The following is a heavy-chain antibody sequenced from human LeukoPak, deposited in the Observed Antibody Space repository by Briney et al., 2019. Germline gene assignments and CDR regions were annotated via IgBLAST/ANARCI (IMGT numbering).Heavy chain of an antibody. J-gene: IGHJ5*02. CDR1: GFTFSSYE. Sequence: GGSLRLSCAASGFTFSSYEMNWVRQAPGKGLEWVSYISSSGSTIYYADSVKGRFTISRDNAKNSLYLQMNSPRAEDTAVYYCARASAATSLWFDPWGQGTLVTVSS. D-gene: IGHD2-15*01. V-gene: IGHV3-48*03. CDR2: ISSSGSTI. CDR3: ARASAATSLWFDP.